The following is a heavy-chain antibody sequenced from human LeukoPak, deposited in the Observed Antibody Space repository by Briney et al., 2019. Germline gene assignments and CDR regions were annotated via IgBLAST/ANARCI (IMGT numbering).Heavy chain of an antibody. CDR2: IHYSGST. J-gene: IGHJ4*02. CDR1: RGSIRSEF. Sequence: KPSETLSLTCTVSRGSIRSEFWSWIRQPPGKGLEWIGYIHYSGSTSYNPSLKSRVTISVDTSKNQFSLKLDSVTAADTAVYYCAKQAYCSGTSCYPFDYWGQGTLVTVSS. D-gene: IGHD2-2*01. V-gene: IGHV4-59*08. CDR3: AKQAYCSGTSCYPFDY.